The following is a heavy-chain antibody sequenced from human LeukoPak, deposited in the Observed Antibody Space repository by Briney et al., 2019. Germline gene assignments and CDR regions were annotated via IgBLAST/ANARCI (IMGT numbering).Heavy chain of an antibody. V-gene: IGHV3-21*01. Sequence: PGGSLRLSCAASGFTFSSYWMHWVRHAPGKGLEWVSSISSSSSYIYYADSVKGRFTISRDNAKNSLYLQMNSLRAEDTAVYYCAREKRTVVAAKHFDYWGQGTLVTVSS. CDR3: AREKRTVVAAKHFDY. CDR1: GFTFSSYW. J-gene: IGHJ4*02. D-gene: IGHD2-15*01. CDR2: ISSSSSYI.